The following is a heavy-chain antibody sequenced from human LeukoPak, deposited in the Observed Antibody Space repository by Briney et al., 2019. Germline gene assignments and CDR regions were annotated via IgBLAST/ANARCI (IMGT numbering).Heavy chain of an antibody. V-gene: IGHV3-30*02. Sequence: PGGSLRLSCAASGFTFSSYGMHWVRQAPGKGLEWVAFIRYDGSNKYYADSVKGRFTISRDNSKNTLYLQMNSLRAEDTAVYYCARDENAYCSGGSCSYFQHWGQGTLVTVSS. J-gene: IGHJ1*01. CDR3: ARDENAYCSGGSCSYFQH. D-gene: IGHD2-15*01. CDR1: GFTFSSYG. CDR2: IRYDGSNK.